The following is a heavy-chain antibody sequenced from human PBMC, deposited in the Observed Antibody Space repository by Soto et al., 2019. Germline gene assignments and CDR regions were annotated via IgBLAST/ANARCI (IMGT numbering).Heavy chain of an antibody. CDR1: GPSISRYY. Sequence: SATLSLTCTVSGPSISRYYWSWIRQSPGKGLEWIGYLYNTGSTIYNPSLKSRVTISVDTSKNQFSLKMNSVTAADTAVYYCASYGGNSNAFDIWGQGTMVT. J-gene: IGHJ3*02. V-gene: IGHV4-59*01. CDR2: LYNTGST. D-gene: IGHD4-17*01. CDR3: ASYGGNSNAFDI.